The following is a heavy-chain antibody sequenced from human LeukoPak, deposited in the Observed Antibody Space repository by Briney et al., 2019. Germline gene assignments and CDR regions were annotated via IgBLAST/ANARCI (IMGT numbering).Heavy chain of an antibody. V-gene: IGHV3-30-3*01. D-gene: IGHD1-14*01. Sequence: GGSLRLSCAASGFTFSSYAMHWVRQAPGKGLEWVAVISYDGSNKYYADSVKGRFTISRDNSKNTLYLQMNSLRAEDTAVYYCARENDHRNHYGMDVWGQGTTVTVSS. J-gene: IGHJ6*02. CDR3: ARENDHRNHYGMDV. CDR2: ISYDGSNK. CDR1: GFTFSSYA.